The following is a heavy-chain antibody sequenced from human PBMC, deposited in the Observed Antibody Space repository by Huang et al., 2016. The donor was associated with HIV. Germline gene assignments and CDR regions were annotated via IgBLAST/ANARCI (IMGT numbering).Heavy chain of an antibody. J-gene: IGHJ4*02. D-gene: IGHD4-17*01. Sequence: QVQLQQWGAGLLKPSETLSLTCAVYGGSFSGYYWSWIRQPPGKGLEWIGEINHSGSTNYTPSLKSRVTISVDTSKNQFSLKLSSVTAADTAVYYCARGLRWLNYNYWGQGTLVTVSS. CDR2: INHSGST. V-gene: IGHV4-34*01. CDR1: GGSFSGYY. CDR3: ARGLRWLNYNY.